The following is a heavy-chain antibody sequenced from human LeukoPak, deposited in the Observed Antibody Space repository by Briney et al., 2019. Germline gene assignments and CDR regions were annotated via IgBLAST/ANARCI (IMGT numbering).Heavy chain of an antibody. V-gene: IGHV4-59*01. CDR1: GGSISSYY. Sequence: SETLSLTCTVSGGSISSYYWSWIRQPPGKGLEWIGYIYYSGSTNYNPSLKSRVTISVDTSKSQFSLKLRSVTAADTAVYYCAREKAGSTSSIDYWGQGTLVTVSS. D-gene: IGHD2-2*01. J-gene: IGHJ4*02. CDR3: AREKAGSTSSIDY. CDR2: IYYSGST.